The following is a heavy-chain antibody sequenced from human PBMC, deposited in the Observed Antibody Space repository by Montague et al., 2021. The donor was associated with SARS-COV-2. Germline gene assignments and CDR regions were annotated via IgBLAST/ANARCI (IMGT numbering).Heavy chain of an antibody. D-gene: IGHD3-3*01. CDR3: ARWGEYYDSPYYYYAMDV. Sequence: SETLSLTCTVSGGSISPYYWSWIRQSPGEGLECIGYTSYSGSTDYNPSFKSRVTISIDTSKNQFSLKLSSVTAADTAVYYCARWGEYYDSPYYYYAMDVWGQGTTVTVSS. V-gene: IGHV4-59*12. J-gene: IGHJ6*02. CDR1: GGSISPYY. CDR2: TSYSGST.